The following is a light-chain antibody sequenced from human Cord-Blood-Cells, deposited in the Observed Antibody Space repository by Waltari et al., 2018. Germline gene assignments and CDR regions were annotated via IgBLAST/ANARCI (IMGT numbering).Light chain of an antibody. CDR3: QQSYSTPFT. CDR2: AAS. Sequence: DIQMTQSPYYLSASVGDRVTITCRASHSISRYLNWYQQKPGKAPKLLIYAASSLQSGVPSRFSGSGSGTDFTLTISSLQPEDFATYYCQQSYSTPFTFGPGTKVDIK. J-gene: IGKJ3*01. CDR1: HSISRY. V-gene: IGKV1-39*01.